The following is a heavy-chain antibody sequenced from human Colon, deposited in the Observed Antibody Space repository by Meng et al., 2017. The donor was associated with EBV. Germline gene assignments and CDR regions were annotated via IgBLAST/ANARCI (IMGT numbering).Heavy chain of an antibody. D-gene: IGHD3-10*01. CDR3: ARGSYYTWAT. V-gene: IGHV4-30-4*01. J-gene: IGHJ5*02. CDR2: IHHSGTT. Sequence: QVQLPESGPGLVKPSQTLSLTCTVSGDSISSTDYYWSWVRQPPGKGPEWIGEIHHSGTTNYNPSFKSRVTMSIDTWKNRFSLDLTSVTAADTAVYYCARGSYYTWATWGQGTLVTVSS. CDR1: GDSISSTDYY.